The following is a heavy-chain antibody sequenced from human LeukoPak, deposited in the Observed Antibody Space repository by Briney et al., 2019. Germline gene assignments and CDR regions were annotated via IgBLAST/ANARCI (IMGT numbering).Heavy chain of an antibody. J-gene: IGHJ4*02. V-gene: IGHV1-3*01. CDR3: ARHDRIIASPLV. CDR2: INAGNGNT. CDR1: GGTFISYA. Sequence: ASVKVSCKASGGTFISYAISWVRQAPGQRLEWMGWINAGNGNTKYSQKFQGRVTITRDTSASTAYMELGSLRSEDTAVYYCARHDRIIASPLVWGQGILVTVSS. D-gene: IGHD2/OR15-2a*01.